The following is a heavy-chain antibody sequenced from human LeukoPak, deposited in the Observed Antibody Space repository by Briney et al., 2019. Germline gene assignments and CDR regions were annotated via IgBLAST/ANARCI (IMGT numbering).Heavy chain of an antibody. CDR3: ARDPPYDYIWGSARDAFDI. V-gene: IGHV1-46*01. D-gene: IGHD3-16*01. CDR1: GYSFTNYY. J-gene: IGHJ3*02. CDR2: INPSGGST. Sequence: GASVKVSCKASGYSFTNYYMHWVRQAPGQGLEWMGIINPSGGSTSYAQKFQGRVTMTRDMSTSTVYIELNSLRSEDTAVYYCARDPPYDYIWGSARDAFDIWGQGTMVTVSS.